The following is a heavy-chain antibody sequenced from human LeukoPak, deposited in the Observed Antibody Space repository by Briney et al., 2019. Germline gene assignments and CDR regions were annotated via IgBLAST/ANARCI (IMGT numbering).Heavy chain of an antibody. CDR3: ARGSSGWYKDAFDI. CDR1: GFTFSSYA. CDR2: ISSNGGST. J-gene: IGHJ3*02. V-gene: IGHV3-64*02. Sequence: PGGSLRLSCEASGFTFSSYAMHWVRQAPGKGLEYVSAISSNGGSTYYADSVKGRFTISRDNSKNTLYLQMGSLRAEDMAVYYCARGSSGWYKDAFDIWGQGTMVTVSS. D-gene: IGHD6-19*01.